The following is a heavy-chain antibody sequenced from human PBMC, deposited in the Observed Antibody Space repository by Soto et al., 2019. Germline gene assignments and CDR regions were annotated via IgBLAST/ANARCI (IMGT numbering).Heavy chain of an antibody. J-gene: IGHJ4*02. V-gene: IGHV3-7*01. CDR1: EFNFRSYG. CDR2: INEDGSKK. CDR3: ARVRLYVWNFDH. D-gene: IGHD3-10*02. Sequence: GGSLRLSCAASEFNFRSYGMTWVRQAPGKGLEWVALINEDGSKKYYVGSVKGRFIISRDNSKDSVYMQMDSLRAGDTAVYFCARVRLYVWNFDHWGQGTLVTVPQ.